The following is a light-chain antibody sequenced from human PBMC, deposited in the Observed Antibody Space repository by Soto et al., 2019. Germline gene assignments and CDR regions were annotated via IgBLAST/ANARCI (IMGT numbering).Light chain of an antibody. CDR3: QQYNSYSTWT. CDR2: DAS. CDR1: QSISRY. Sequence: DIQMTQSPSSLSASVGDRVTIPCRASQSISRYLSWYQQKPGKAPKLLIYDASSLQSGVPSRFSGSGSGTEFTLTISSLQPDDFATYYCQQYNSYSTWTFGEGTKVDIK. V-gene: IGKV1-5*01. J-gene: IGKJ1*01.